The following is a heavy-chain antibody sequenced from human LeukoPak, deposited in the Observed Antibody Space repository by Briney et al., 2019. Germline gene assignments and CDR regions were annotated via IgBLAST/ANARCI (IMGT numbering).Heavy chain of an antibody. J-gene: IGHJ4*02. Sequence: GGSLRLSCAAAGFTVSSNYMSWVRQAPGKGLEWVSVIYSGGSTYYADSVKGRFTISRDNSKNTLYLQMNSLRAEDTAVYYCARASCGGDCYSIWGQGTLVTVSS. CDR1: GFTVSSNY. D-gene: IGHD2-21*02. V-gene: IGHV3-53*01. CDR3: ARASCGGDCYSI. CDR2: IYSGGST.